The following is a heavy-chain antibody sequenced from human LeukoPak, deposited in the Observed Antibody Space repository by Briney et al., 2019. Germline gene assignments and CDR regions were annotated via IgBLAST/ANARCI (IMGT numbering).Heavy chain of an antibody. Sequence: SETLSLTCTVSGGSIGSYYWSWIRQPPGKGLEWIGYIYYSGSTNYNPSLKSRVTISVDTSKNQFSLKLSSVTAADTAVYYCARGYYGYSYYMDVWGKGTTVTVSS. CDR1: GGSIGSYY. D-gene: IGHD3-10*01. CDR2: IYYSGST. V-gene: IGHV4-59*08. J-gene: IGHJ6*03. CDR3: ARGYYGYSYYMDV.